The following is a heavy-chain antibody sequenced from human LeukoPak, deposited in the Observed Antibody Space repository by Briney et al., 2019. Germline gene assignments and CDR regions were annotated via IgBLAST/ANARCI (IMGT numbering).Heavy chain of an antibody. CDR1: GFTFSSYV. V-gene: IGHV3-23*01. Sequence: GGSLRLSCAASGFTFSSYVMSWVRQAPGKGLEWVSGISGSDGSTYYADSVKGRFTISRDNSKNTLYLQMNSLRAEDTAVYYCAKGQMYYYGLGSNHDAYDISGQGTMVTVFS. CDR2: ISGSDGST. D-gene: IGHD3-10*01. CDR3: AKGQMYYYGLGSNHDAYDI. J-gene: IGHJ3*02.